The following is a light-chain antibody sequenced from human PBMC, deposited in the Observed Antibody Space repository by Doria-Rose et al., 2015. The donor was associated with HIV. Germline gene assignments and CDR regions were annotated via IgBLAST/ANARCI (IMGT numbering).Light chain of an antibody. Sequence: SSSNIGAGYDVHWYQQLPGTAPKLLIYDNTNRPSGVPDRFSGSKSGTSASLAIAGLQAEDEADYYCQSYDSGLGAVVSGGGTKLTLL. CDR2: DNT. CDR1: SSNIGAGYD. CDR3: QSYDSGLGAVV. J-gene: IGLJ2*01. V-gene: IGLV1-40*01.